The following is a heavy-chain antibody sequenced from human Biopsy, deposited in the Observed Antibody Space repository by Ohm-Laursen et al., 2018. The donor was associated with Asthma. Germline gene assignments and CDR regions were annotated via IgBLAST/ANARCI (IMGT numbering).Heavy chain of an antibody. CDR3: ARGYSGSDRIVYYYSGLEV. D-gene: IGHD5-12*01. V-gene: IGHV1-69*13. J-gene: IGHJ6*02. CDR2: PIPFLGTP. CDR1: GDSFSNYA. Sequence: SVKVSCRASGDSFSNYAISWVRQAPGQGLEWMGGPIPFLGTPDHAQMFEGRVTITADESTSTAYMELSSLSSEDTAVYYCARGYSGSDRIVYYYSGLEVWGQGTTVTVSS.